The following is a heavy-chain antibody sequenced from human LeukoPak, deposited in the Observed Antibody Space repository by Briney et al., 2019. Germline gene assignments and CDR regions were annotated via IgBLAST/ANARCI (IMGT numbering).Heavy chain of an antibody. V-gene: IGHV3-7*01. CDR2: MKQDGSDK. J-gene: IGHJ4*02. CDR3: ARLTGTTGFDY. CDR1: GFPFSSYW. D-gene: IGHD1-1*01. Sequence: PGGSLRLSCAASGFPFSSYWMSWVRQAPGKGLEWVANMKQDGSDKYYVDSVKGRFTISRDNAKNSLYLQLNSLRADDTAVYYCARLTGTTGFDYWGQGTLVTVSS.